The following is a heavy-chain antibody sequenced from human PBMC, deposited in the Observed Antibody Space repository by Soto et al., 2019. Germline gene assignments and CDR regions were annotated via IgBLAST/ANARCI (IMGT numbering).Heavy chain of an antibody. CDR2: ISPYTGKT. D-gene: IGHD1-26*01. Sequence: QVLLVQSGSEVKKPGASMKVFCQTSGYTFSDFALTWVRQVPDKGLEWLGWISPYTGKTNYAQRVHDRVALTTDTSTRTAYLELRSLTYDDTAVYYCARLGWELLSGRRYFDYWGQGTLVTVSS. CDR1: GYTFSDFA. V-gene: IGHV1-18*04. CDR3: ARLGWELLSGRRYFDY. J-gene: IGHJ4*02.